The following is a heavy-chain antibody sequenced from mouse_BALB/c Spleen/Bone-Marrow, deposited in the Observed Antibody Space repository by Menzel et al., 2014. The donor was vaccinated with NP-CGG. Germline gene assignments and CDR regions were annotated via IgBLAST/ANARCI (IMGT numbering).Heavy chain of an antibody. V-gene: IGHV1S56*01. Sequence: VKLVESGPELVKPGALVKISCKASGYTFTSYDINWVKQRPGQGLEWIGWIYPGDGSTKYNEKFKGKATLTADKSSSTTYMKHSILTSENAAVYFCARSGNYYGNYYWYFDVWGAGTPVTVSS. CDR2: IYPGDGST. J-gene: IGHJ1*01. CDR1: GYTFTSYD. D-gene: IGHD2-1*01. CDR3: ARSGNYYGNYYWYFDV.